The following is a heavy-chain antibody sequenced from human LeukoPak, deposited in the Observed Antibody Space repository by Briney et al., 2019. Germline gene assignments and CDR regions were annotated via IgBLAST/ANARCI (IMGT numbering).Heavy chain of an antibody. CDR1: GFTFSDAW. D-gene: IGHD1-1*01. J-gene: IGHJ4*02. V-gene: IGHV3-15*01. CDR2: IKSKTDGGTI. Sequence: KTGGSLRLSCAASGFTFSDAWMTWIRQAPGKGLEWVGRIKSKTDGGTIDYTAPVKGRFTISRDDSKDMVFLQMNSLKTEDTAVYYCTTLKTGWGQGTLVTVSS. CDR3: TTLKTG.